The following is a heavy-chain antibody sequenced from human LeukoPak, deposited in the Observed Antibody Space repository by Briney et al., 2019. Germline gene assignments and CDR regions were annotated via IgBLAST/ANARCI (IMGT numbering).Heavy chain of an antibody. J-gene: IGHJ4*02. CDR3: ARDGDIVVVPAAIGGIDY. V-gene: IGHV3-66*01. CDR1: GFIVSSNY. CDR2: IYSGGNT. D-gene: IGHD2-2*01. Sequence: GGSLRLSCAASGFIVSSNYMSWVRQAPGKGLEWVSIIYSGGNTYYADSVKGRFTISRDNSKNTLYLQMNSLRAEDTAVYYCARDGDIVVVPAAIGGIDYWGQGTLVTVSS.